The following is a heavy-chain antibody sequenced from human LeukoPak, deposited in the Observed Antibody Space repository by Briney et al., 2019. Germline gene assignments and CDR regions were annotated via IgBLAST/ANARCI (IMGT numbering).Heavy chain of an antibody. V-gene: IGHV3-21*01. Sequence: PGGSLRLSCAAVGFTFSSYSMNWVRQAPGKGLEWVSSINSDSSLMYYAESVKGRFTISRDNARNSLYLQMNSLRAEDTAVYYCIRDLFDDYSLDYWGQGALVTVSS. CDR1: GFTFSSYS. CDR2: INSDSSLM. D-gene: IGHD3-16*01. J-gene: IGHJ4*02. CDR3: IRDLFDDYSLDY.